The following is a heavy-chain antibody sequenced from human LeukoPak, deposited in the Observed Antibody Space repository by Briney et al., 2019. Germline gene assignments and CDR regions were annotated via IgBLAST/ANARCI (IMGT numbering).Heavy chain of an antibody. Sequence: ASVKVSCKVSGYTLTELSMHWVRQAPGKGLEWMGGFDPEDGETIYAQKFQGRVTMTEDTSTDTAYMELSSLRSEDTAVYYCATAAYSSGWFPAEYFQHWGQGTLVTVSS. D-gene: IGHD6-19*01. CDR2: FDPEDGET. V-gene: IGHV1-24*01. CDR3: ATAAYSSGWFPAEYFQH. J-gene: IGHJ1*01. CDR1: GYTLTELS.